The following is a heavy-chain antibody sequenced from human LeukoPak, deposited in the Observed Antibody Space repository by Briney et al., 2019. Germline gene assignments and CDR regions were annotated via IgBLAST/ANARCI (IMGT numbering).Heavy chain of an antibody. J-gene: IGHJ3*02. CDR3: ARGGDSQAFDI. V-gene: IGHV3-21*01. CDR1: GFTFSSYS. CDR2: ISSSSSYI. Sequence: PGGSLTLSCAASGFTFSSYSMNWVRQPPATGLERVSSISSSSSYIYYAHSVMALFTISRDNAKNSLYLQMNSLRAEDTAVYYCARGGDSQAFDIWGQGTMVTVSS. D-gene: IGHD2-21*01.